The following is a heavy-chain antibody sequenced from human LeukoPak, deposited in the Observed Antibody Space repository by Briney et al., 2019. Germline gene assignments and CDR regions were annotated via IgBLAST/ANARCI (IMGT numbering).Heavy chain of an antibody. CDR3: ARGPEYYDILTGYPTYYYYYYMDV. Sequence: GASVKVSCKASGGTFSSYAISWVRQAPGQGLEWMGGIIPIFGTANYAQKFQGRVTITADKSTSTAYMELSSLRSEDTAVYYCARGPEYYDILTGYPTYYYYYYMDVWGKGTTVTVSS. CDR1: GGTFSSYA. J-gene: IGHJ6*03. D-gene: IGHD3-9*01. V-gene: IGHV1-69*06. CDR2: IIPIFGTA.